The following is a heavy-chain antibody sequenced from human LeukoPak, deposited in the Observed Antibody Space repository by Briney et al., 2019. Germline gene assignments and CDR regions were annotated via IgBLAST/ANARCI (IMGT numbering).Heavy chain of an antibody. V-gene: IGHV4-59*01. D-gene: IGHD2-2*01. CDR2: IYYSGST. CDR1: GGSISSYY. CDR3: ARGLYCSSTSCYGAGGYYYYYMDV. Sequence: PSETLSLTCTVSGGSISSYYWSWIRQPPGKGLEWIGYIYYSGSTNYNPSLKSRVTISVDTSKNQFSLKLSSVTAADTAVYYCARGLYCSSTSCYGAGGYYYYYMDVWGKGTTVTVSS. J-gene: IGHJ6*03.